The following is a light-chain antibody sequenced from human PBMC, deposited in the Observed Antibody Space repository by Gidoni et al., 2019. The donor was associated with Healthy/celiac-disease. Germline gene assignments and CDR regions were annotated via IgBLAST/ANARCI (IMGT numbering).Light chain of an antibody. Sequence: DIQMTQSPSTLSASVGDRVTITCRASLGISSWLAWYQQKPWKAPKLLIYKASSLESGVPSRFSGSGSGTEFTLTISSLQPDDFATYYCQQYNSYSRTFGQGTKVEIK. V-gene: IGKV1-5*03. CDR2: KAS. J-gene: IGKJ1*01. CDR3: QQYNSYSRT. CDR1: LGISSW.